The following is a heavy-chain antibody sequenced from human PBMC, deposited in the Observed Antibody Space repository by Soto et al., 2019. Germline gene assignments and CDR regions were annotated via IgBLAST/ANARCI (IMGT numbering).Heavy chain of an antibody. D-gene: IGHD3-3*01. J-gene: IGHJ6*02. CDR3: AREGRRITIFGVVADYGMDV. CDR2: IYYSGST. CDR1: GGSISSVGYY. Sequence: SETLSLTCTVSGGSISSVGYYWSWIRQHPGKGLEWIGYIYYSGSTYYNPSLKSRVTISVDTSKNQFSLKLSSVTAADTAVYYCAREGRRITIFGVVADYGMDVWGQGTTVTVSS. V-gene: IGHV4-31*03.